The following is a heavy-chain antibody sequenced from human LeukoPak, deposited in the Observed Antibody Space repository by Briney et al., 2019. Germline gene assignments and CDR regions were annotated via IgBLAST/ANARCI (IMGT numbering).Heavy chain of an antibody. V-gene: IGHV3-49*04. J-gene: IGHJ4*02. CDR1: GFAFGDYA. Sequence: PGRSLRLSCTASGFAFGDYAMTWVRQAPGKGLEWVGFIASKTYGGTAEYAASVKGRFTISRDDSKSIAYLQVNSLKTEDTAVYFCSRDQTPYYWGQGTLVTVSS. CDR2: IASKTYGGTA. CDR3: SRDQTPYY.